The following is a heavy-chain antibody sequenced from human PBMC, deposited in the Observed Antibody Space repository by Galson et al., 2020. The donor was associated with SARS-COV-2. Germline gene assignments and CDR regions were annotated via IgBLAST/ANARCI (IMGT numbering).Heavy chain of an antibody. Sequence: GESLKISCVAPGISFTTSRVHWVRQVPGKGLVWVSDLNPDGSRSSYTDSVRGRFTTSRDNAKNTVYLEMNSPKVEDTAVDHCVRDGSGIYDYWGQGALVTVSP. CDR2: LNPDGSRS. CDR1: GISFTTSR. D-gene: IGHD6-25*01. V-gene: IGHV3-74*01. J-gene: IGHJ4*02. CDR3: VRDGSGIYDY.